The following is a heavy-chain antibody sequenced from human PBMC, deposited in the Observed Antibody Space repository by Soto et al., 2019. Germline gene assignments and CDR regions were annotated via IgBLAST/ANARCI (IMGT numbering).Heavy chain of an antibody. CDR1: GFTFSSYG. Sequence: QVQLVESGGGVVQPGRSLRLSCAASGFTFSSYGMPWVRQAPGKGLEWVAVISYDGSNKYYADSVKGRFTISRDNFKNTLYLQMNSLGAEDTAVYYCAKGAAVVLRFLDFAFDIWGQGTMVTVSS. D-gene: IGHD3-3*01. CDR3: AKGAAVVLRFLDFAFDI. J-gene: IGHJ3*02. V-gene: IGHV3-30*18. CDR2: ISYDGSNK.